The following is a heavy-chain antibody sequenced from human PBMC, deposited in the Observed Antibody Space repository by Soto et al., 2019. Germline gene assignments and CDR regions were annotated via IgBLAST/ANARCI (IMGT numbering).Heavy chain of an antibody. J-gene: IGHJ4*02. CDR2: FDPEDGET. Sequence: ASVKVSCKVSGYTLTELSMHWVRQAPGKGLEWMGGFDPEDGETIYAQKFQGRVTMTEDTSTDTAYMELSSLRSEDTAVYYCARAGYGDYQNDYWGQGTLVTVSS. CDR3: ARAGYGDYQNDY. D-gene: IGHD4-17*01. CDR1: GYTLTELS. V-gene: IGHV1-24*01.